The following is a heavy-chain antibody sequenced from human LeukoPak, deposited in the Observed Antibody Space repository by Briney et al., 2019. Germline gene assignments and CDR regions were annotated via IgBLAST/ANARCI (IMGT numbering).Heavy chain of an antibody. CDR3: ARGKRWLPTVGFDY. Sequence: PSETLSLTCAVYGGSFSGYYWSWIRQPPGKGLEWIGEINHSGSTNYNPPLKSRVTISVDTSKNQFSLKLSSVTAADTAVYYCARGKRWLPTVGFDYWGQGTLVTVSS. V-gene: IGHV4-34*01. J-gene: IGHJ4*02. CDR1: GGSFSGYY. D-gene: IGHD5-24*01. CDR2: INHSGST.